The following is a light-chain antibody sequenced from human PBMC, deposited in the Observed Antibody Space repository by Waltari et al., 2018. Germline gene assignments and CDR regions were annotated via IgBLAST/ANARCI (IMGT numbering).Light chain of an antibody. CDR3: ATWDDSLSGVV. V-gene: IGLV1-44*01. J-gene: IGLJ3*02. CDR2: TNT. CDR1: SPNIGSNT. Sequence: QSVLTQPPSASGTPGQRVTISCSGSSPNIGSNTVNWYQQLPGTAPNLLIYTNTERPSGVPDRFSGSKSGTSASLAISGLQSEDEAVYYCATWDDSLSGVVFGGGTKLTAL.